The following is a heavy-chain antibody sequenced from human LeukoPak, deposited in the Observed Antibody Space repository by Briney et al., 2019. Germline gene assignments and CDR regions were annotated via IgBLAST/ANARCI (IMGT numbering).Heavy chain of an antibody. D-gene: IGHD3-10*01. CDR2: IIPILGIA. J-gene: IGHJ6*02. Sequence: SVKVSCKASGGTFSSYAISWVRQAPGQGLEWMGRIIPILGIANYAQKFQGRVTITADKSTSTAYMELSSLRSEDTAVYYCASTQSKAVRGPPSYYYYGMDVWGQGTTVTVSS. CDR1: GGTFSSYA. V-gene: IGHV1-69*04. CDR3: ASTQSKAVRGPPSYYYYGMDV.